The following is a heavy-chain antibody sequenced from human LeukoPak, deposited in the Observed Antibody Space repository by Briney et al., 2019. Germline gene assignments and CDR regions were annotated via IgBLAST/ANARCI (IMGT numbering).Heavy chain of an antibody. V-gene: IGHV3-11*01. CDR3: ARVRVPITMVRGVIPYYLDY. CDR1: GFTLSDYY. J-gene: IGHJ4*02. Sequence: GGSLRLSCAASGFTLSDYYMSWIRQAPGKGLEWVSYISSSGSTIYYADSVKGRFTISRDNAKNSLYLQMNSLRAEDTAVYYCARVRVPITMVRGVIPYYLDYWGQGTLVTVSS. D-gene: IGHD3-10*01. CDR2: ISSSGSTI.